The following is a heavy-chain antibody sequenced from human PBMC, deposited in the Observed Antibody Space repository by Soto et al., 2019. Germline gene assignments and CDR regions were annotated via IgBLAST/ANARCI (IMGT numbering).Heavy chain of an antibody. Sequence: GGSLRLSCAASGFTVSSNYMSWVRQAPGKGLEWVSVIYSGGSTYYADSVKGRSTISRDNSKNTLYLQMNSLRAEDTAVYYCGSTIAVAGSFDDYFDYWGQGTLVTVSS. D-gene: IGHD6-19*01. CDR3: GSTIAVAGSFDDYFDY. J-gene: IGHJ4*02. CDR1: GFTVSSNY. CDR2: IYSGGST. V-gene: IGHV3-53*01.